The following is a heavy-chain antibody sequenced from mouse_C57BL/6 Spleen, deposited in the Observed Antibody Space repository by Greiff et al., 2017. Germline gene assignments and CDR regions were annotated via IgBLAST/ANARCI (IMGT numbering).Heavy chain of an antibody. V-gene: IGHV1-82*01. J-gene: IGHJ4*01. CDR1: GYAFSSSW. Sequence: QVQLQQSGPALVKPGASVTISCKASGYAFSSSWMNWVKQRPGKGLELIGRIYPGDGDTNYNGKFKGKATLTADKSSSTAYMQLSSLTSEDSAVYFCARDGYYPYAMDYWGQGTSVTVSS. D-gene: IGHD2-3*01. CDR2: IYPGDGDT. CDR3: ARDGYYPYAMDY.